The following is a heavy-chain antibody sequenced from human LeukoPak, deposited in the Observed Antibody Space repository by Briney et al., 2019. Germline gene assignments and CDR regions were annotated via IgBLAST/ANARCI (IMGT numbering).Heavy chain of an antibody. J-gene: IGHJ4*02. V-gene: IGHV3-23*01. D-gene: IGHD3-22*01. Sequence: GGSLRLSCTASGFTFGDYALSWFRQAPGKGLEWVSGISGSGDNTYYADSVKGRFTISRDNSKNTLYVQVNSLGTGDTAAYYCAKGSYYDSSGSFYFDYWGQGTLVTVSS. CDR2: ISGSGDNT. CDR1: GFTFGDYA. CDR3: AKGSYYDSSGSFYFDY.